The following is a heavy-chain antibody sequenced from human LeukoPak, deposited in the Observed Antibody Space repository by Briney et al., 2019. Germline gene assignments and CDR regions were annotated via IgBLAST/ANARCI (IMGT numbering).Heavy chain of an antibody. CDR3: ARDSVSSGWYGGDYFDY. J-gene: IGHJ4*02. V-gene: IGHV3-74*01. Sequence: PGGSLRLSCAASGFTFSSYWMNWVRQAPGKGLVWVSRIASDGSSTTYADSVKGRFSISRDNAKNTLYLQMNSLRAEDTAVYYCARDSVSSGWYGGDYFDYWGQGTLVTVSS. CDR1: GFTFSSYW. D-gene: IGHD6-19*01. CDR2: IASDGSST.